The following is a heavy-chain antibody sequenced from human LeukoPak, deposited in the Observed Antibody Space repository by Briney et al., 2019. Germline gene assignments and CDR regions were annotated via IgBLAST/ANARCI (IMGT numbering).Heavy chain of an antibody. CDR1: GFTFSFYA. Sequence: GGSLRLSCAASGFTFSFYAMSWVRQAPGKGLERVSSISGSGGSTYYADSVKGRFTISRDSSKNTLFLQMNSLRSEDTAVYYCARQAFLGYCSGGSCFDYWGQGTLVTVSS. V-gene: IGHV3-23*01. J-gene: IGHJ4*02. CDR2: ISGSGGST. CDR3: ARQAFLGYCSGGSCFDY. D-gene: IGHD2-15*01.